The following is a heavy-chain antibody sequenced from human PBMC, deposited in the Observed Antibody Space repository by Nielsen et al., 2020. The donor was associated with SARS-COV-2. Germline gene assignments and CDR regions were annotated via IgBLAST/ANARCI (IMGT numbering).Heavy chain of an antibody. V-gene: IGHV3-11*01. CDR1: GLTLANYY. J-gene: IGHJ4*02. D-gene: IGHD6-19*01. CDR3: ASSGWLDY. Sequence: GESLKISCAGSGLTLANYYMSWIRQAPGGGLEWVSYITNTADGSTVHYADSVQGRFTISRDNAKNSLYLQMDSLRADDTATYFCASSGWLDYWGPGTPVIVSP. CDR2: ITNTADGSTV.